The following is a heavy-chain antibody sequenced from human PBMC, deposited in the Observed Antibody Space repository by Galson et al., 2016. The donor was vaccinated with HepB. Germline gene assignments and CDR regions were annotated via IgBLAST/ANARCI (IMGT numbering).Heavy chain of an antibody. CDR2: ISANGDRL. J-gene: IGHJ4*02. CDR1: GFAFSNYA. Sequence: SLRLSCAVSGFAFSNYAMNWVRQAPGKGLEWVSGISANGDRLSYGDSARGRFTISRDNFKNTLYLQMNTLRAGDTAVYYCAAGAGWVEDYWGQGTLVIVSS. D-gene: IGHD5-24*01. CDR3: AAGAGWVEDY. V-gene: IGHV3-23*01.